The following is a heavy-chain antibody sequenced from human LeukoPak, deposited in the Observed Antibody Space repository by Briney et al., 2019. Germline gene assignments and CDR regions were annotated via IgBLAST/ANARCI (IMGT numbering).Heavy chain of an antibody. CDR1: GGSISSGDYY. J-gene: IGHJ4*02. D-gene: IGHD3-3*01. Sequence: PSETLSLTCTVSGGSISSGDYYWSWIRQPPGKGLEWIGYIYYSGSTYYNPSLKSRVTISVDTSKNQFSLKLSSVTAADTAVYYCASGVPSLWVFDYWGQGTLVTVSS. CDR3: ASGVPSLWVFDY. V-gene: IGHV4-30-4*01. CDR2: IYYSGST.